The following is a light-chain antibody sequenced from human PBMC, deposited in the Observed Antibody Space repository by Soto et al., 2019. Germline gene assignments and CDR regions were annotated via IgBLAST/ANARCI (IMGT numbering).Light chain of an antibody. CDR2: GAS. CDR3: QQYGSSPLWT. J-gene: IGKJ1*01. CDR1: QSVSSSY. V-gene: IGKV3-20*01. Sequence: EIVLTQSPGTLSLSPGERATLSCRASQSVSSSYLAWYQQKPGQAPRLLIYGASSRATGIPDRFSGSGSGTDFTLTISRLEPEDFAVNYCQQYGSSPLWTFGQGTKV.